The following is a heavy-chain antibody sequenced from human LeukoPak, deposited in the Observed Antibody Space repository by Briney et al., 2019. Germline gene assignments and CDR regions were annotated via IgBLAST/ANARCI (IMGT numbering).Heavy chain of an antibody. CDR2: IYYSGST. CDR1: GVSISSYY. CDR3: ASRMIAVAGYYFDY. Sequence: SETLSLTCTVSGVSISSYYWSWIRQPPGKGLEWIGYIYYSGSTNYNPSLKSRVTISVDTSKNQFSLRMSYVTAADTAVYYCASRMIAVAGYYFDYWGQGTLVTVSS. D-gene: IGHD6-19*01. J-gene: IGHJ4*02. V-gene: IGHV4-59*08.